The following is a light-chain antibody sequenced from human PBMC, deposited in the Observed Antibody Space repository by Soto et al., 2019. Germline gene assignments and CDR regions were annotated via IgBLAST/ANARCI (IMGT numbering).Light chain of an antibody. J-gene: IGKJ4*01. CDR3: QQYGSSQIT. CDR2: GAS. CDR1: QSVSSSY. V-gene: IGKV3-20*01. Sequence: EIVLTQSPGTLSLSPGERATLSCRASQSVSSSYLAWYQQKPGQAPRLLIYGASSRATVIPDRFSGSGSVTDFTLTISRLEPEDFAVYYCQQYGSSQITFGGGTKVEIK.